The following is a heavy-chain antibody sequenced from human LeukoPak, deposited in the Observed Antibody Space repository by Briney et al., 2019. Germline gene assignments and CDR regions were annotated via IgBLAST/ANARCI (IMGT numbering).Heavy chain of an antibody. CDR1: GYTFTGYY. V-gene: IGHV1-2*04. D-gene: IGHD3-10*01. J-gene: IGHJ6*02. CDR3: ARDMVRGVIEPVLKVGMDV. Sequence: GASVKVSCKASGYTFTGYYMHWVRQAPGQGLEWMGWINPNSGGTNYAQKFQGWVTMTRDTSISTAYMELSRLRSDDTAVYYCARDMVRGVIEPVLKVGMDVWGQGTTVTVSS. CDR2: INPNSGGT.